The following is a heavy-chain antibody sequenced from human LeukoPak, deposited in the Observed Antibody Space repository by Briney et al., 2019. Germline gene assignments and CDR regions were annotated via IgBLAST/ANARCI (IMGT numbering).Heavy chain of an antibody. D-gene: IGHD6-6*01. J-gene: IGHJ3*02. CDR2: IYYSGST. V-gene: IGHV4-59*05. CDR1: GGSISSYY. CDR3: ASSEYSSSTGGAFDI. Sequence: SETLSLTCTVSGGSISSYYWSWIRQPPGKGLEWIGSIYYSGSTYYNPSLKSRVTISVDTSKNQFSLKLSSVTAADTAVYYCASSEYSSSTGGAFDIWGQGTMVTVSS.